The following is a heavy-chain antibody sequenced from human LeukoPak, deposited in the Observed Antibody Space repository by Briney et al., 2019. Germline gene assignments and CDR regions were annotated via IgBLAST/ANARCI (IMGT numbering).Heavy chain of an antibody. CDR1: GFTFSDYY. D-gene: IGHD3-22*01. CDR3: ARVLSSGYSPFDY. CDR2: ISSTGASM. J-gene: IGHJ4*02. Sequence: GGSLRLSCAASGFTFSDYYMTYIRQAPGKGLEWLSYISSTGASMYYADSVKGRFTISRDNGKNSLSLQMNSLRAEDAAVYYCARVLSSGYSPFDYWGQGILVTVSS. V-gene: IGHV3-11*01.